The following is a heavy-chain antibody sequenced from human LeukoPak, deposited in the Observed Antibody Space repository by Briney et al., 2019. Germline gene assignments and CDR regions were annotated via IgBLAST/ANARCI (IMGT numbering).Heavy chain of an antibody. J-gene: IGHJ4*02. CDR2: LYSDGNT. CDR1: GFTVITND. D-gene: IGHD2-15*01. CDR3: ARGVDPLAANPLAY. V-gene: IGHV3-53*01. Sequence: GGSLRLSCAASGFTVITNDMTWVRQAPGKGLEWVSVLYSDGNTKYADSVQGRFTISRDNSKNTLYLEMNSLSPDDTAVYYCARGVDPLAANPLAYGGKGTLVTVSS.